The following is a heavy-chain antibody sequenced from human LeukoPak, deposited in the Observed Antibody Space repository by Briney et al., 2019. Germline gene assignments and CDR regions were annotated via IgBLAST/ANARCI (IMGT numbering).Heavy chain of an antibody. V-gene: IGHV3-48*04. J-gene: IGHJ4*02. CDR1: GFTFSSYS. D-gene: IGHD6-19*01. CDR3: ARDPAEQWLDEYYFDY. Sequence: GGSLRLSCAASGFTFSSYSMNWVRQAPGKGLEWLSYISSSSDTIYYAASVKGRFTISRNNAKNSLYLQMNSLRAEDTAVYYCARDPAEQWLDEYYFDYWGQGTLVTVSS. CDR2: ISSSSDTI.